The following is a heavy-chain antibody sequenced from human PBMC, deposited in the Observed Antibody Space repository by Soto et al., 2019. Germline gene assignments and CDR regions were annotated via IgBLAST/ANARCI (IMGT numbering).Heavy chain of an antibody. CDR3: ARQYTYSSSWYYYGMDV. J-gene: IGHJ6*02. D-gene: IGHD6-13*01. CDR2: ITYDGANG. Sequence: PGGSLRLSCLASGFIFRSYAMHWVRQAPGKGLEWVAVITYDGANGYYADSVRGRFAISRDNSKSTLFLQMNSLRPEDTAVYYCARQYTYSSSWYYYGMDVWGQGTTVTVSS. V-gene: IGHV3-30*09. CDR1: GFIFRSYA.